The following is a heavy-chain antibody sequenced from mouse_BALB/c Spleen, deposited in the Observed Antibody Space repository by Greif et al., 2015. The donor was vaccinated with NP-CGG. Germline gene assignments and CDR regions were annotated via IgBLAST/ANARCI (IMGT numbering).Heavy chain of an antibody. Sequence: VQLQQLGAELVRPGALVKLSCKASGFNIKDYYMHWVKQRPEQGLEWIGWIDPENGNTIYDPKFQGKASITADTSSNTAYLQLSSLTSEDTAVYYCAYGNYFDYWGQGTTLTVSS. CDR3: AYGNYFDY. J-gene: IGHJ2*01. V-gene: IGHV14-1*02. CDR2: IDPENGNT. D-gene: IGHD2-1*01. CDR1: GFNIKDYY.